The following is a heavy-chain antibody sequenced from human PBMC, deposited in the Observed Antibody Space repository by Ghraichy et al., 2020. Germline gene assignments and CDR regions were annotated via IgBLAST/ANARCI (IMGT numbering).Heavy chain of an antibody. V-gene: IGHV1-18*01. CDR2: ISAYNGDT. J-gene: IGHJ4*02. D-gene: IGHD1-26*01. Sequence: ASVKVSCKASGYTFTSYGISWVRQAPGQGLEWMGWISAYNGDTNYAQKLQGRVTMTTDTSTSTAYMELRSLRSDDTAVYYCARTDPGATTLDYWGQGTLVTVSS. CDR1: GYTFTSYG. CDR3: ARTDPGATTLDY.